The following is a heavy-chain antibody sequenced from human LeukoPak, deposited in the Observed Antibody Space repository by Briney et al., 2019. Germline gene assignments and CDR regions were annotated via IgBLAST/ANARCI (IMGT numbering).Heavy chain of an antibody. CDR1: GFTFSDYW. J-gene: IGHJ4*02. D-gene: IGHD4-17*01. CDR3: ARRQDYGDY. Sequence: PGGSLRLSCAASGFTFSDYWMHWVRQAPGKGLVWVSRINGDGSRTSYADSVQGRFSISRDNAKSTLYLQMNSLRPEDSAVYYCARRQDYGDYWGQGTLVTVFS. V-gene: IGHV3-74*01. CDR2: INGDGSRT.